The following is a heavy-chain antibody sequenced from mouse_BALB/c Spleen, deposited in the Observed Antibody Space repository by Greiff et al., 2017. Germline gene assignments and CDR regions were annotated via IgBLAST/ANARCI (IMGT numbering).Heavy chain of an antibody. J-gene: IGHJ2*01. Sequence: EGQLQESGGGLVQPGGSLRLSCATSGFTFTDYYMSWVRQPPGKALEWLGFIRNKANGYTTEYSASVKGRFTISRDNSQSILYLQMNTLRAEDSATYYCARCDGYHYFDYWGQGTTLTVSS. CDR2: IRNKANGYTT. CDR3: ARCDGYHYFDY. V-gene: IGHV7-3*02. D-gene: IGHD2-3*01. CDR1: GFTFTDYY.